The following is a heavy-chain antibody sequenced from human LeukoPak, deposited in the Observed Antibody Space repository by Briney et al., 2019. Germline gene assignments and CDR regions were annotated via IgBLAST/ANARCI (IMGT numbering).Heavy chain of an antibody. CDR2: INAGNGNT. D-gene: IGHD3-9*01. CDR3: AREWEDPTYYDTPLYGMDV. Sequence: GASVKVSCKASGYTFTSYAMHWVRQAPGQRLEWMGWINAGNGNTKYSQKFQGRVTITRDTSASTAYIELSSLRSEDTAVYYCAREWEDPTYYDTPLYGMDVWGQGTTVTVSS. CDR1: GYTFTSYA. J-gene: IGHJ6*02. V-gene: IGHV1-3*01.